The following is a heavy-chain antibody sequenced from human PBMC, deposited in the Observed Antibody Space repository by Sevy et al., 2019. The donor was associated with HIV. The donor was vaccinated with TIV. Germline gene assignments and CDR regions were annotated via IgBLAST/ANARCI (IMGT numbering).Heavy chain of an antibody. Sequence: GSLRLSCAASGFTFSDYYMSWIRQAPGKGLEWVSYISSSGSTIYYADSVKGRFTISRDNAKNSLYLQMNSLRAEDTAVYYCARVIPYYYDSSGYSTDAFDIWGQGTMVTVSS. J-gene: IGHJ3*02. CDR2: ISSSGSTI. D-gene: IGHD3-22*01. CDR3: ARVIPYYYDSSGYSTDAFDI. CDR1: GFTFSDYY. V-gene: IGHV3-11*01.